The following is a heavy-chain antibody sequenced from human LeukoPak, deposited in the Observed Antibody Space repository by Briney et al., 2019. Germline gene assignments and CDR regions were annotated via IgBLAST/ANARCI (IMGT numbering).Heavy chain of an antibody. D-gene: IGHD3-3*01. J-gene: IGHJ6*02. Sequence: GGSLRLSCAASGFIFSHYAMTWLRQAPGKGLEWVSIISGSGITIHYADSVKGRFTISRDNSKNTVYLQMNSLRAEDTAVYYCAKHYDFWRYGMDVWGQGTTVTVSS. CDR3: AKHYDFWRYGMDV. V-gene: IGHV3-23*01. CDR1: GFIFSHYA. CDR2: ISGSGITI.